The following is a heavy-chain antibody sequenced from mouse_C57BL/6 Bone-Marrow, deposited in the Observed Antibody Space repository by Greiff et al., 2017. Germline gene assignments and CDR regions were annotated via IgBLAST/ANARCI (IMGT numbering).Heavy chain of an antibody. J-gene: IGHJ3*01. Sequence: EVQLQQSGTVLARPGASVKMSCKTSGYTFTSYWMHWVKQRPGQGLEWIGAIYPGNSDTSYNQKFKGKANLTAVTSASTAYMELSSLTNEDSAVYYCTRFITTVVEGAWFAYWGQGTLVTVSA. CDR1: GYTFTSYW. CDR3: TRFITTVVEGAWFAY. V-gene: IGHV1-5*01. CDR2: IYPGNSDT. D-gene: IGHD1-1*01.